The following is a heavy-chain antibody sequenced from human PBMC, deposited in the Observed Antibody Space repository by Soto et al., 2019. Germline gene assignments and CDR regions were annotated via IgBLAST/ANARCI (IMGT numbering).Heavy chain of an antibody. Sequence: QVQLVQSGAEVKKPGSSVKVSCKASGGTFSSYAISWVRQAPGQGLEWMGGIIPIFGTANYAQKFQGRVTITADESTSTAYMELSSLRSEDTAVYYXXXXLSSGSYWVDAFDIWGQGTMVTVSS. CDR3: XXXLSSGSYWVDAFDI. D-gene: IGHD1-26*01. CDR2: IIPIFGTA. V-gene: IGHV1-69*01. J-gene: IGHJ3*02. CDR1: GGTFSSYA.